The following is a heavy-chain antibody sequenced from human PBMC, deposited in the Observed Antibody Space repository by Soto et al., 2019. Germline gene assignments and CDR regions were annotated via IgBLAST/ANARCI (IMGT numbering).Heavy chain of an antibody. D-gene: IGHD1-26*01. V-gene: IGHV3-33*01. CDR2: IWHDGNNK. CDR3: ASDLVGASDSYGLDV. J-gene: IGHJ6*02. Sequence: GGAVRLSCAASGFPFSNYGMHWVRQAPGKGLEWVAIIWHDGNNKYYADSVRGRFIISRDNSKNRLYLQMNSLRAEDTAVYYCASDLVGASDSYGLDVWGQGTPVTVSS. CDR1: GFPFSNYG.